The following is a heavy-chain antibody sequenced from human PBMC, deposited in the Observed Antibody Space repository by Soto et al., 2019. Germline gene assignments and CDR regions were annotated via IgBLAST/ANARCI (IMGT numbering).Heavy chain of an antibody. J-gene: IGHJ5*02. CDR1: GFTFNTYA. Sequence: EVQLLESGGGLVQPGGSLRLSCVASGFTFNTYAMSWVRQAPGKGLEWVSGINGNGVSKYYADSVKGRFTISRDNSKNTLFLQMNSPRAEDTAVYYCAKDPFCDFWGRNWFDPWGQGTLVIVSS. V-gene: IGHV3-23*01. CDR3: AKDPFCDFWGRNWFDP. CDR2: INGNGVSK. D-gene: IGHD3-3*01.